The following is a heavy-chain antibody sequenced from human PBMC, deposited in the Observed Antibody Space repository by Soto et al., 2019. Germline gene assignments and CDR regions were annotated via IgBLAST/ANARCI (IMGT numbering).Heavy chain of an antibody. J-gene: IGHJ6*02. CDR1: GYTFTGYY. Sequence: ASVKVSCKASGYTFTGYYMHWVRQASGQGLEWMGWINPNSGGTNYAQKFQGRVTMTRDTSISTAYMELSRLRSDDTAVYYCARVVVPAARGYYYYGMDVWGQGTTVTVSS. CDR2: INPNSGGT. D-gene: IGHD2-2*01. V-gene: IGHV1-2*02. CDR3: ARVVVPAARGYYYYGMDV.